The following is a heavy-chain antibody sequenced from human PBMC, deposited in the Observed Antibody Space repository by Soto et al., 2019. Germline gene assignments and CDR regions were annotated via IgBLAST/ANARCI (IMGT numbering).Heavy chain of an antibody. D-gene: IGHD6-6*01. J-gene: IGHJ6*03. CDR3: AREEYSSSSSGVYYYYYMDV. V-gene: IGHV1-69*04. CDR1: GYTFTTYG. Sequence: GASVKVSCKASGYTFTTYGISWVRQAPGQGLEWMGRIIPILGIANYAQKFQGRVTITADKSTSTAYMELSSLRSEDTAVYYCAREEYSSSSSGVYYYYYMDVWGKGTTVTVSS. CDR2: IIPILGIA.